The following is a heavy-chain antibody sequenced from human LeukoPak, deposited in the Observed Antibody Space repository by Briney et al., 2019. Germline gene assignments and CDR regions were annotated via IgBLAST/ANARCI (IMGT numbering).Heavy chain of an antibody. J-gene: IGHJ4*02. Sequence: SETLSLTCTVSGGSISSYYWSWIRQPPGKGLEWIGYIYYSGSTNYNPSLKSRVTISVDTSKNQFSLKLSSVTAADTAVYYCARGAVGVLRFLEWPYYFDYWGQGTLVTVSS. CDR1: GGSISSYY. CDR3: ARGAVGVLRFLEWPYYFDY. D-gene: IGHD3-3*01. CDR2: IYYSGST. V-gene: IGHV4-59*01.